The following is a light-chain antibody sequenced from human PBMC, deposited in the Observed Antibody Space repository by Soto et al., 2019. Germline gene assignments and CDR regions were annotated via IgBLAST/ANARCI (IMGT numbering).Light chain of an antibody. CDR1: QDISKY. CDR3: QHYDHPPYT. V-gene: IGKV1-33*01. CDR2: DAS. J-gene: IGKJ2*01. Sequence: DIPMTQSPSSLSATVGDRVTITCQASQDISKYLNWYQQKPGKVPKLLIYDASNLETGVPSRFSGSGSGTDFSLTINSLQPEDIATYYCQHYDHPPYTFGQGTNLEIK.